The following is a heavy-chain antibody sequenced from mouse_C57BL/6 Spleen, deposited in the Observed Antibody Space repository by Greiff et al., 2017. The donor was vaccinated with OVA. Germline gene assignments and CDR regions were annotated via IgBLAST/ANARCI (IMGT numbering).Heavy chain of an antibody. D-gene: IGHD2-12*01. CDR3: SRIDDSPHYYAMDY. J-gene: IGHJ4*01. CDR2: INPSNGGT. Sequence: VQLQPPGTELVQPGASVKLSCTASGYTFTSYWMHWVKQRPAQGLEWIGNINPSNGGTNYNEHVKSKATLTIDKSSSTAYMQLSNLTSVDSAVYCCSRIDDSPHYYAMDYWGQGTTVTVSS. CDR1: GYTFTSYW. V-gene: IGHV1-53*01.